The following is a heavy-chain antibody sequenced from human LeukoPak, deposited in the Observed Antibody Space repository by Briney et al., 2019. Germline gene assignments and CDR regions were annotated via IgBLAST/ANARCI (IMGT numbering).Heavy chain of an antibody. Sequence: GTSLRLSCAASGFTFSTFGMHWVRQAPGKGLEWVAVITCDGSKRSYADSVKGRFTISRDNSKNTLYLQMHSLRADDTAVYYSYANYNYFDYWGQGTLVTVSS. CDR1: GFTFSTFG. CDR2: ITCDGSKR. D-gene: IGHD3-10*01. J-gene: IGHJ4*02. V-gene: IGHV3-30*19. CDR3: YANYNYFDY.